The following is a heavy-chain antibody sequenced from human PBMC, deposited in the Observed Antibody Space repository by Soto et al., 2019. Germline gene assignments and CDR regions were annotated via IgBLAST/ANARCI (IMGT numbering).Heavy chain of an antibody. CDR1: GGSFSGYY. CDR3: AGGKSRGAIGGGTPWASPIQRPPEAFDI. CDR2: INHSGST. V-gene: IGHV4-34*01. Sequence: PSETLSLTCALYGGSFSGYYWSWIRQPPGKGLEWIGEINHSGSTNYNPPLKSRVAISVDTSKNQFSLKLTSVTAADTAVYYCAGGKSRGAIGGGTPWASPIQRPPEAFDIWGTGTMVT. J-gene: IGHJ3*02. D-gene: IGHD1-26*01.